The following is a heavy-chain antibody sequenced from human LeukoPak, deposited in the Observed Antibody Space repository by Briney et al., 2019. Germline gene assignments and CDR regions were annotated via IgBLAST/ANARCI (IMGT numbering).Heavy chain of an antibody. D-gene: IGHD1-26*01. Sequence: GGSLRLSCAAPGFTFSSYSMNWVRQAPGKGLEWVSYISSSSSTIYYADSVKGRFTISRDNAKNSLYLQMNSLRAEDTAVYYCARDGRRGSPPFDYWGQGTLVTVSS. CDR1: GFTFSSYS. CDR3: ARDGRRGSPPFDY. V-gene: IGHV3-48*01. J-gene: IGHJ4*02. CDR2: ISSSSSTI.